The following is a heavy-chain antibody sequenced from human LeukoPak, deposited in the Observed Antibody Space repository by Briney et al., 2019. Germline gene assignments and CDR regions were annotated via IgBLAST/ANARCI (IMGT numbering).Heavy chain of an antibody. J-gene: IGHJ5*02. CDR1: GFTFSSYG. D-gene: IGHD4-17*01. CDR3: AKEYGDYFYNWFDP. Sequence: TGGSLRLSCAASGFTFSSYGMHWVRQAPGKGLEWVAVIWYDGSNKYYADSVKGRFTISRDNSKNTLYLQMNSLRAEDTAVYYCAKEYGDYFYNWFDPWGQGTLVTVSS. V-gene: IGHV3-33*06. CDR2: IWYDGSNK.